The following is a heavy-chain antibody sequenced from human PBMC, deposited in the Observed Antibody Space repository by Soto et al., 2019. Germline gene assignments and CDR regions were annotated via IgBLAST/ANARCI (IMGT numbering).Heavy chain of an antibody. Sequence: SETLSLTCTVSGGSISSYYWSWIRQPPGKGLEWIGYIYYSGSTNYNPSLKSRVTISVDTSKNQFSLKLSSVTAADTAVYYCARVFFDAERGLTGFFESTPYYYYYYYMDVWGKGTTVTVSS. CDR2: IYYSGST. CDR1: GGSISSYY. J-gene: IGHJ6*03. CDR3: ARVFFDAERGLTGFFESTPYYYYYYYMDV. V-gene: IGHV4-59*01. D-gene: IGHD3-9*01.